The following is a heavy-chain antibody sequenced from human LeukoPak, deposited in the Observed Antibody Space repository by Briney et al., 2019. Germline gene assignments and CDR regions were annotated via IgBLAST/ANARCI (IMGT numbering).Heavy chain of an antibody. J-gene: IGHJ4*02. CDR1: GFTFDDYA. CDR3: AKGQVVGATIGSSY. D-gene: IGHD1-26*01. CDR2: ISWNSGSI. V-gene: IGHV3-9*01. Sequence: GRSLRLSCAASGFTFDDYAMHWVRQAPGKGLEWVSGISWNSGSIGYADSVKGRFAISRDNAKNSLYLQMNSLRAEDTALYYCAKGQVVGATIGSSYWGQGTLVTVSS.